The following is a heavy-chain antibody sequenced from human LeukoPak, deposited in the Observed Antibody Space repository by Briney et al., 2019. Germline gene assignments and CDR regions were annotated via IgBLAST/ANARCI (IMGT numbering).Heavy chain of an antibody. CDR1: GFTFDDYA. Sequence: PGGSLRLSCAASGFTFDDYAMHWVRQAPGKGLEWVSGINWNGGSTGYADSVKGRFTISRDNSKNTLYLQMNSLRAEDTALYYCAKGLDDYVWGSYRIMDVWGKGTTVTISS. CDR3: AKGLDDYVWGSYRIMDV. J-gene: IGHJ6*03. V-gene: IGHV3-20*04. CDR2: INWNGGST. D-gene: IGHD3-16*02.